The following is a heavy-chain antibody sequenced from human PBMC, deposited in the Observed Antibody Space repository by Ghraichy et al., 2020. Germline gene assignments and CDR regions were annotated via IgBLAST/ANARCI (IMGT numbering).Heavy chain of an antibody. CDR3: ASEHIVEMATGAFHY. J-gene: IGHJ4*02. V-gene: IGHV4-59*01. D-gene: IGHD5-24*01. Sequence: SETLSLTCTVSGGSISSYYWSWIRQPPGKGLEWIGYIYYSGSTNYNPSLKSRVTISVDTSKNQFSLKLSSVTAADTAVYYCASEHIVEMATGAFHYWGQGTLVTVSA. CDR2: IYYSGST. CDR1: GGSISSYY.